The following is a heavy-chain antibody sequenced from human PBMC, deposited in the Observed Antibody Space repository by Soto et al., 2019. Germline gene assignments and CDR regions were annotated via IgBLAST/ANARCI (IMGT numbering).Heavy chain of an antibody. J-gene: IGHJ3*02. CDR2: ISGSGGST. CDR3: AKGAKDMIVVVLRRDFDI. D-gene: IGHD3-22*01. V-gene: IGHV3-23*01. Sequence: EVQLLESGGGLVQPGGSLRLSCAASGFTFSSYAMSWVRQAPGKGLEWVSAISGSGGSTYYADSVKGRFTISRDNSKNTLYLLMNSLRAADTAVYYCAKGAKDMIVVVLRRDFDIWGQGTMVTVSS. CDR1: GFTFSSYA.